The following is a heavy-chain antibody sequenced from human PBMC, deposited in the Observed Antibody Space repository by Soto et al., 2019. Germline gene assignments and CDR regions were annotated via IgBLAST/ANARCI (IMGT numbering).Heavy chain of an antibody. CDR2: IYYSGNT. D-gene: IGHD6-19*01. CDR3: ARHDRYSSGWHTAWYYYYAMAV. CDR1: GGSISSSSHY. J-gene: IGHJ6*02. Sequence: QLQLQESGPGLVKPSETLSLTCTVSGGSISSSSHYWGWIRQPPGKGLEWIATIYYSGNTYYNPSLKSRVTISVDKSKNQFSLRLSSVTAADTAVYYCARHDRYSSGWHTAWYYYYAMAVWGQGTTVTVSS. V-gene: IGHV4-39*01.